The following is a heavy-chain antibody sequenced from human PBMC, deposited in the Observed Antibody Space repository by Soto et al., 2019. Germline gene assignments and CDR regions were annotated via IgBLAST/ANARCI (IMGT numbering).Heavy chain of an antibody. CDR3: ARACFLRVLLAHLIMITFGGVIVDY. CDR2: IGTAGDT. D-gene: IGHD3-16*02. CDR1: GFTFSSYD. J-gene: IGHJ4*02. Sequence: GGSLRLSCAASGFTFSSYDMHWVRQATGKGLEWVSAIGTAGDTYYPGSVKGRFTISRENAKNSLYLQMNSLRAEDTAVYYCARACFLRVLLAHLIMITFGGVIVDYWGQGTLVTVSS. V-gene: IGHV3-13*01.